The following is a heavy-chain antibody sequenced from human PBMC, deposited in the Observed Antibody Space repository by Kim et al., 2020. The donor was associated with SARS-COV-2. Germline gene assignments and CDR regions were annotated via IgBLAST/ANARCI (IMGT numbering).Heavy chain of an antibody. V-gene: IGHV3-49*02. Sequence: SVKGRFTISRDDSKSIAYLQMNSLKTEDTAVYYCTRDDGPDGYNFCAFDIWGQGTMVTVSS. J-gene: IGHJ3*02. D-gene: IGHD3-3*01. CDR3: TRDDGPDGYNFCAFDI.